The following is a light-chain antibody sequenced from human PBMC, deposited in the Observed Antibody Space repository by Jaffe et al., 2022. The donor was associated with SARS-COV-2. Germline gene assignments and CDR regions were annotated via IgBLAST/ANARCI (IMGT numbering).Light chain of an antibody. J-gene: IGKJ2*01. V-gene: IGKV4-1*01. CDR1: QSVLYSSSNENY. Sequence: DIVMTQSPDSLAVSLGERATINCKSSQSVLYSSSNENYLAWYQQKPGQPPRLLIYWASTRESGVPDRFSGSGSATDFTLTISSLQAEDVAVYFCQQYYNTPYTFGQGTKLAIK. CDR2: WAS. CDR3: QQYYNTPYT.